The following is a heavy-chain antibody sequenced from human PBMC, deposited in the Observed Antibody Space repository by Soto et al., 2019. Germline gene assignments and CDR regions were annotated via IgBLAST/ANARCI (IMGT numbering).Heavy chain of an antibody. Sequence: ESLKISSRTSGYSFITYWIAWVRQMPGKGPEWMGSIFPGDSETRYSPSFQGQVTMSVDKSNTSAFLHWRSLKASDTATYFCALQNGTATPWFDPWGQRAPFTVSA. CDR2: IFPGDSET. J-gene: IGHJ5*02. CDR1: GYSFITYW. CDR3: ALQNGTATPWFDP. V-gene: IGHV5-51*01. D-gene: IGHD2-8*01.